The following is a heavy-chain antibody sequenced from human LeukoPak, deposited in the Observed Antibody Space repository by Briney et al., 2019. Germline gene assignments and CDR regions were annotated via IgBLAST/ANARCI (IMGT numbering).Heavy chain of an antibody. D-gene: IGHD3-9*01. Sequence: GGSLRLSCAASGFTFSNAWMSWVRQAPGKGLEWVGRIKSKTDGGTTDYAAPVKGRFTISRDDSKNTLYLQMNSLKTEDTAVYYCTPVVNLPPADFAWLLYRFWELETDYWAQGTLVTVSS. J-gene: IGHJ4*02. CDR2: IKSKTDGGTT. CDR1: GFTFSNAW. V-gene: IGHV3-15*01. CDR3: TPVVNLPPADFAWLLYRFWELETDY.